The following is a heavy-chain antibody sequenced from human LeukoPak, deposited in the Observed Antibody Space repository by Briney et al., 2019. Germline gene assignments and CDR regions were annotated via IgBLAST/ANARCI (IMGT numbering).Heavy chain of an antibody. CDR1: EYTFSVYH. Sequence: ASVKVSCKASEYTFSVYHIHWVRQAPGQGLEWMGWTIPDSGDTNYAQKFQGWVTMTRDTSISTAYMELSGLRSDDTALYYCAKDSGAFCFDSWGQGTLVTVSS. CDR3: AKDSGAFCFDS. V-gene: IGHV1-2*04. CDR2: TIPDSGDT. J-gene: IGHJ4*02. D-gene: IGHD4-17*01.